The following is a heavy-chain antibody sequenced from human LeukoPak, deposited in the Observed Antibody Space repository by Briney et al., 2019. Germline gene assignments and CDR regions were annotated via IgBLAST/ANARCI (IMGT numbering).Heavy chain of an antibody. J-gene: IGHJ4*02. D-gene: IGHD5-24*01. CDR3: AKDMRMASFEH. CDR1: GFTFGDYG. V-gene: IGHV3-49*03. Sequence: PGGSLRLSCTASGFTFGDYGMSWFRQAPGKGLERVGFIRSKSYGGTTEYAASVKGRFTISRDDSKSIGYLQMNSLKTEDTAVYYCAKDMRMASFEHWGRGTQVTVSS. CDR2: IRSKSYGGTT.